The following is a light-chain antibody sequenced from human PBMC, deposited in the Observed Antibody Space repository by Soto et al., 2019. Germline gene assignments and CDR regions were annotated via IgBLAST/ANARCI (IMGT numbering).Light chain of an antibody. CDR3: QQYNSYPT. J-gene: IGKJ1*01. V-gene: IGKV1-5*03. CDR1: QSISSW. CDR2: KAS. Sequence: DIQMTQSPSTLSASVGDRVTITCRASQSISSWLAWYQQKPGKAPKLLIYKASSLESVVPSRFSGSGSGTAFTLTISSLQPDDFATYYCQQYNSYPTFGQGTKVEIK.